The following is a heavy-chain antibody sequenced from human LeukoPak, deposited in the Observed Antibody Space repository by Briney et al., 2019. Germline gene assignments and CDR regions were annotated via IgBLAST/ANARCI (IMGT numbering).Heavy chain of an antibody. Sequence: PSETLSLTCTVSGGSISSSSYYWGWIRQPPGKGLEWIGSIYYSGSTYYNPSLKSRVTISVDTSKNQFSLKLSSVTAADTAVYYCARGGYYYDSSGLYYSDYWGQGTLVTVSS. CDR1: GGSISSSSYY. CDR3: ARGGYYYDSSGLYYSDY. CDR2: IYYSGST. V-gene: IGHV4-39*07. J-gene: IGHJ4*02. D-gene: IGHD3-22*01.